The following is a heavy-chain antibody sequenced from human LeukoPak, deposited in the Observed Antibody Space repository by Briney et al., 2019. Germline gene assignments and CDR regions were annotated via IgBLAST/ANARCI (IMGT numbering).Heavy chain of an antibody. V-gene: IGHV1-24*01. CDR2: FDPEDGET. D-gene: IGHD5-24*01. CDR3: ATIYNNNSDDMDV. CDR1: GYTLTELS. J-gene: IGHJ6*02. Sequence: ASVKVSCKVSGYTLTELSMHWVRQAPGKGLGWEGGFDPEDGETVYAQKFQGRVTMTEDTSTDTAYMNLSSLRSEDTAVYYCATIYNNNSDDMDVWGQGTTVTVSS.